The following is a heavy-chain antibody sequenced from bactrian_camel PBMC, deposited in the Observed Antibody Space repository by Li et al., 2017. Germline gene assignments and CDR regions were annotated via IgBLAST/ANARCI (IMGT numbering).Heavy chain of an antibody. CDR1: GDTDSGVSGSIC. D-gene: IGHD6*01. J-gene: IGHJ4*01. CDR3: AAEEAVDETSCGRLH. V-gene: IGHV3S53*01. CDR2: IHGDGRI. Sequence: QLVESGGGSVQAGGSLRLSCVAPGDTDSGVSGSICMGWFRQAPGKEHELVTWIHGDGRINYGDSVKGRFTISRDYVKNTVSLEMKSLKTEDTAVYYCAAEEAVDETSCGRLHWGQGTQVTVS.